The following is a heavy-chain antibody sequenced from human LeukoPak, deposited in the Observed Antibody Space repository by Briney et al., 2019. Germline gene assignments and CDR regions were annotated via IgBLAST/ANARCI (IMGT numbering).Heavy chain of an antibody. D-gene: IGHD6-13*01. CDR2: INWNGGST. J-gene: IGHJ4*02. V-gene: IGHV3-20*04. CDR1: GFTFDDYG. CDR3: ARGRAAAGSYYFDY. Sequence: GGSLRLSCAASGFTFDDYGMSWVRQAPGEGLEWVSGINWNGGSTGYADSVKGRFTISRDNAKNSLYLQMNSLRAEDTALYYCARGRAAAGSYYFDYWGQGTLVTVSS.